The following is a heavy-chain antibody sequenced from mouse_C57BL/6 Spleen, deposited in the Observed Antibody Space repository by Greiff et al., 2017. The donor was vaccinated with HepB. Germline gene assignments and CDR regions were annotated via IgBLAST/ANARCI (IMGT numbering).Heavy chain of an antibody. V-gene: IGHV1-82*01. D-gene: IGHD1-1*01. CDR3: ARGGYGSSLYYAMDY. J-gene: IGHJ4*01. CDR2: IYPGDGDT. Sequence: QVQLKESGPELVKPGASVKISCKASGYAFSSSWMNWVKQRPGKGLEWIGRIYPGDGDTNYNGKFKGKATLTADKSSSTAYMQLSSLTSEDSAVYFCARGGYGSSLYYAMDYWGQGTSVTVSS. CDR1: GYAFSSSW.